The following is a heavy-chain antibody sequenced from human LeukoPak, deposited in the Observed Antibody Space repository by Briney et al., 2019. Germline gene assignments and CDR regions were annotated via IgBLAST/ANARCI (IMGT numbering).Heavy chain of an antibody. CDR3: ARGANWFDP. CDR2: IYFSGGT. Sequence: TSETLSLTCTVSGDSISSSNCYWGWIRQPPGKGLEWIGSIYFSGGTYYNASLKSRVTISVDTSKNQFSLKLSSVTAADTAVYYCARGANWFDPWGQGTLVTVSS. CDR1: GDSISSSNCY. V-gene: IGHV4-39*01. J-gene: IGHJ5*02.